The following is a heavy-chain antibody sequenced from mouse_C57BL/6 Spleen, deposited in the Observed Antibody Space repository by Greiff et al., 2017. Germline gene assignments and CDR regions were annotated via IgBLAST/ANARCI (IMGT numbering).Heavy chain of an antibody. Sequence: VHLVESGAELAKPGASVKLSCKASGYTFTSYWMHWVKQRPGQGLEWIGYINPSSGYTKYNQKFKDKATLTADKSASTAYMQLSSLTYEDSAVYYCARSITTGVAGMDYWGQGTSVTVSS. CDR1: GYTFTSYW. CDR2: INPSSGYT. J-gene: IGHJ4*01. V-gene: IGHV1-7*01. CDR3: ARSITTGVAGMDY. D-gene: IGHD1-1*01.